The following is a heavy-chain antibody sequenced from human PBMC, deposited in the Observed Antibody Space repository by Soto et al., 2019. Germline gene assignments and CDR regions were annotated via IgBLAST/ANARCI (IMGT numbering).Heavy chain of an antibody. V-gene: IGHV3-23*01. D-gene: IGHD3-3*01. Sequence: GGSLRLSCAASGFTFSNYGMSWVRQAPGKGLEWVSLISGSGGRTYIADSVKGRFTISRDNSKNTLYLQMNSLRAEDTAVYYCAKTIDAISGVVMVNYQYYMDVWGKGTTVTVSS. CDR2: ISGSGGRT. J-gene: IGHJ6*03. CDR3: AKTIDAISGVVMVNYQYYMDV. CDR1: GFTFSNYG.